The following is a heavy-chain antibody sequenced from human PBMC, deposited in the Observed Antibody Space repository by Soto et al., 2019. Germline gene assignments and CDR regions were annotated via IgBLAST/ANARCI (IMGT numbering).Heavy chain of an antibody. V-gene: IGHV3-30*04. Sequence: PGESLRLSYGASGFIFSNYAINWVSQAPGKGLEWVALISYDGYDKYYTDSVKGRFTISRDNSKNKLYLQMSSLRHEDTAVYYCARATNRLGGFWFDPWGQGT. J-gene: IGHJ5*02. CDR1: GFIFSNYA. D-gene: IGHD1-26*01. CDR3: ARATNRLGGFWFDP. CDR2: ISYDGYDK.